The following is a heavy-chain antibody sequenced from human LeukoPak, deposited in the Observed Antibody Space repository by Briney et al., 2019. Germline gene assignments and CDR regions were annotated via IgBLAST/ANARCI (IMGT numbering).Heavy chain of an antibody. D-gene: IGHD6-13*01. Sequence: ASVKVSCKASGYTFTGYYMHWVRQAPGQGLEWMGWINPNSGGTNYAQNFQGSVTMTRDTSISTAYMELRRLRSDDTAVYYCARASGSWFYYYYYYMDVWGKGTTVTVSS. CDR3: ARASGSWFYYYYYYMDV. V-gene: IGHV1-2*02. CDR1: GYTFTGYY. CDR2: INPNSGGT. J-gene: IGHJ6*03.